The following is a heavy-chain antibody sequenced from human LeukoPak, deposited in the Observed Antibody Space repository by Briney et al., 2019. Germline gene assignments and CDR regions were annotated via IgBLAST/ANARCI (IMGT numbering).Heavy chain of an antibody. V-gene: IGHV3-48*01. CDR3: ARFAAGGSYYYYMDV. D-gene: IGHD6-25*01. J-gene: IGHJ6*03. Sequence: DPGGSLRLSCAASGFTFSSYTMNWVRQPPGKGLEWVSNIGTSSTTIYYADSVKGRFTISRDNAKNSLYLQMNSLRADGTAVYYCARFAAGGSYYYYMDVWGKGTTVTVSS. CDR2: IGTSSTTI. CDR1: GFTFSSYT.